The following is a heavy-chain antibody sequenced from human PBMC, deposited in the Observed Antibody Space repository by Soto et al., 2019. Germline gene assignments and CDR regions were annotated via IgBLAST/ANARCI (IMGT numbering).Heavy chain of an antibody. V-gene: IGHV1-2*02. Sequence: ASVKVSCKASGYTFTGYYMHWVRPAPRQRLEWMGWINLNSSDTNYAQKFQGRVPLTRDMSISTGYMELSILRLDDTAVFYSVRARWQLSYIMYVWS. J-gene: IGHJ6*02. CDR2: INLNSSDT. CDR1: GYTFTGYY. CDR3: VRARWQLSYIMYV. D-gene: IGHD5-18*01.